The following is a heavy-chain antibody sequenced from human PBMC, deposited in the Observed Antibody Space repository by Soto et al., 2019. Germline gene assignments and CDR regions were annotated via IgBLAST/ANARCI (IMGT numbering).Heavy chain of an antibody. J-gene: IGHJ3*01. CDR3: ASQTIAMLGTAFDV. D-gene: IGHD3-10*02. Sequence: XESLKISCTAASGYSFSSYWIGWVRQVPGEAPEWMGIIDPSDSTTLYSPSFEGQVTISADRSVSSAYLQWRSLKASDTAIYYCASQTIAMLGTAFDVWGQGTLVTVSS. CDR2: IDPSDSTT. V-gene: IGHV5-51*01. CDR1: GYSFSSYW.